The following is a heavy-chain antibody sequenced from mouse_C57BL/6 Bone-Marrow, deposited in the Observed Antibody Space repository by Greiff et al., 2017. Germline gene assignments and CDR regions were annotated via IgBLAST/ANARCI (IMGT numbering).Heavy chain of an antibody. Sequence: EVHLVESGGGLVQPGGSMKLSCVASGFTFSNYWMNWVRQSPEKGLEWVAQIRLKSDNYATHYAESVKGRFTISRDDSKNSVYLQMNNLRAEDTGIYYCTGTLYSGSSYHWYFDVWGTGTTVTVSS. CDR1: GFTFSNYW. J-gene: IGHJ1*03. V-gene: IGHV6-3*01. CDR3: TGTLYSGSSYHWYFDV. CDR2: IRLKSDNYAT. D-gene: IGHD1-1*01.